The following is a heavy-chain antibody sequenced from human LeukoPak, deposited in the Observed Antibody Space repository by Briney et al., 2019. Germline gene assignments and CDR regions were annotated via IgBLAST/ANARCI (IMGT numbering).Heavy chain of an antibody. J-gene: IGHJ3*02. V-gene: IGHV4-34*01. CDR3: ARGGGGYSYGFSIYHAFDI. CDR1: GGSFSGYY. D-gene: IGHD5-18*01. Sequence: SETLSLTCAVYGGSFSGYYWSWIRQPPGKGLEWIGEINHSGSTNYNPSLKSRVTISVDTSKNQFSLKLSSVTAADTAVYYCARGGGGYSYGFSIYHAFDIWGQGTMVTVSS. CDR2: INHSGST.